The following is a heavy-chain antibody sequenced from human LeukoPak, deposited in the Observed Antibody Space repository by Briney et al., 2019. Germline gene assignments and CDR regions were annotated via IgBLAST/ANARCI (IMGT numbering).Heavy chain of an antibody. CDR2: ISGSGGST. Sequence: GGSLRLSCAASGFTFSSYGMSWVRQAPGKGLEWVSAISGSGGSTYYADSVKGRFTISRDNSKNTLYLQMNSLRAEDTAVYYCARDHYYDSWLDYWGQGTLVTVSS. D-gene: IGHD3-22*01. J-gene: IGHJ4*02. V-gene: IGHV3-23*01. CDR1: GFTFSSYG. CDR3: ARDHYYDSWLDY.